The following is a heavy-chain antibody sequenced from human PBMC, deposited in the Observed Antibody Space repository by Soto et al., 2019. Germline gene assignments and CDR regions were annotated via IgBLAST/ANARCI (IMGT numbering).Heavy chain of an antibody. Sequence: ASVKVSCKASGYTFTSDGISWVRQAPGQGLEWMGWISAYNGNTNYAQKLQGRVTMTTDTSTSTAYMELRSLRSDDTAVYYCARDRSWGVEVAGKGDYWGQGTLVTVSS. D-gene: IGHD6-19*01. CDR3: ARDRSWGVEVAGKGDY. CDR1: GYTFTSDG. V-gene: IGHV1-18*01. J-gene: IGHJ4*02. CDR2: ISAYNGNT.